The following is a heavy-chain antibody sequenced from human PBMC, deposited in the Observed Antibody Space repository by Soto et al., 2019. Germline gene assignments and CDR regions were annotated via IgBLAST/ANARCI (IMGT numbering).Heavy chain of an antibody. J-gene: IGHJ6*04. CDR2: INPNSGGT. D-gene: IGHD2-15*01. V-gene: IGHV1-2*04. CDR1: GYTFTGYY. CDR3: VREWDCSGCSSCPHHHYYDMDV. Sequence: QVQLVQSGDAVKKPGASVKVSCKASGYTFTGYYMHWVRQAPGQGLEWMGWINPNSGGTNYAQKLQGWVTMTTDTTSTTGYMELSRVTSDDTAVYYCVREWDCSGCSSCPHHHYYDMDVWGKGTTVSVSS.